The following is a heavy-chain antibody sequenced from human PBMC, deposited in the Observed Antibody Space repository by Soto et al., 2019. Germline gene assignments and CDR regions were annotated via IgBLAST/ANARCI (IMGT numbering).Heavy chain of an antibody. D-gene: IGHD2-15*01. V-gene: IGHV5-51*01. CDR1: GYSFTSYW. CDR2: IYPGDSDT. Sequence: PGESLKISCKGSGYSFTSYWIGWARQMPGKGLEWMGIIYPGDSDTRYSPSFQGQVIISADKSISTAYLQWSSLKASDTAMYYCARHLAGYCSGGSCYSNGAFDIWGQGTMVTVSS. J-gene: IGHJ3*02. CDR3: ARHLAGYCSGGSCYSNGAFDI.